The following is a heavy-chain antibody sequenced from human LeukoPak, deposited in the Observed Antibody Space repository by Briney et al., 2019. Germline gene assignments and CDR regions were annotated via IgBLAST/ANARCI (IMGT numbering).Heavy chain of an antibody. V-gene: IGHV1-18*04. CDR3: ARSGLYSSSWSGWFDP. Sequence: GASVKVSCKASGYTFTSYGISWVRQAPGQGLEWMGWISAYNGNTNYAQKLQGRVTMTTDTSTSTAYMELRSLRSDDTAVYYCARSGLYSSSWSGWFDPWGQGTLVTVSS. CDR1: GYTFTSYG. J-gene: IGHJ5*02. CDR2: ISAYNGNT. D-gene: IGHD6-13*01.